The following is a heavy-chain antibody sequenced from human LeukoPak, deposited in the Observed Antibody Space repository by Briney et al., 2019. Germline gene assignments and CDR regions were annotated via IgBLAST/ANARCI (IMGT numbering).Heavy chain of an antibody. Sequence: PGGSLRLSCAASGFTFSSYWMSWVRQAPGKGLEWVANIKQDGSEKYYVDSVKGRFTISRDNAKDSLYLQMNSLRAEDTAVYYCARQAVCSGGSCYRKPYFDYWGQGTLVTVSS. CDR3: ARQAVCSGGSCYRKPYFDY. CDR1: GFTFSSYW. D-gene: IGHD2-15*01. CDR2: IKQDGSEK. V-gene: IGHV3-7*01. J-gene: IGHJ4*02.